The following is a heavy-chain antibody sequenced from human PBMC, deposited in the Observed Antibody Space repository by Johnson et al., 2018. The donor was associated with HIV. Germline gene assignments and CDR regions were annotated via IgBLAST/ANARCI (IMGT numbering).Heavy chain of an antibody. V-gene: IGHV3-7*01. CDR2: IKQDGSEK. J-gene: IGHJ3*02. CDR1: GFPFSINW. CDR3: ARDRVWFGELYAFDI. Sequence: VPLVDSAGGLVQRRRSLRCSSPSSGFPFSINWMSWVRQAPGKGLEWVANIKQDGSEKYYVDSVKGRFTISRDNAKNSLYLQMNSLRAEDTAVYYCARDRVWFGELYAFDIWGQGTMVTVSS. D-gene: IGHD3-10*01.